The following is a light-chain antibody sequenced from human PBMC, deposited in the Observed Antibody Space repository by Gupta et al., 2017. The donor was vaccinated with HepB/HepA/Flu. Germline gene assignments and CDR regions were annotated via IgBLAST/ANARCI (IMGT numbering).Light chain of an antibody. J-gene: IGKJ2*02. CDR1: QSVSNN. CDR3: QHENNCMCT. CDR2: DAS. V-gene: IGKV3-15*01. Sequence: EIVMTQSPATLSVSPGERAALSCRASQSVSNNLAWYQQKPGQAPRLLIYDASTRATGIPARFSGRGSGTEITLIIRSLQSEDFAVYCCQHENNCMCTLGQGTKLDIK.